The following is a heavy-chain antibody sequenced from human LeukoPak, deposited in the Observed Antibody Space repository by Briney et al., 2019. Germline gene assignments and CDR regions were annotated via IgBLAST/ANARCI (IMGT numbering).Heavy chain of an antibody. Sequence: GGSLRLSCAASGFTFSSYWMSWVRQAPGKGLEWVANIKQDGSEKYYVDSVKGRFTISRDNAKNSLYLQMNSLRAEDTAVYYCAREEYCSGGSCYSTGGYYYYYGMDVWGQGTTVTVSS. CDR2: IKQDGSEK. V-gene: IGHV3-7*03. D-gene: IGHD2-15*01. CDR3: AREEYCSGGSCYSTGGYYYYYGMDV. CDR1: GFTFSSYW. J-gene: IGHJ6*02.